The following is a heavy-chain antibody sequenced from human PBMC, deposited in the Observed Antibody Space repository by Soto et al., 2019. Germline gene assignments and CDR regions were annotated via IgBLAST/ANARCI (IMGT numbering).Heavy chain of an antibody. J-gene: IGHJ4*02. CDR1: GGSISSDNW. V-gene: IGHV4-4*02. Sequence: PSETLSLTCAVSGGSISSDNWWSWVRQPPGKGLEWIGEIFHSGSSNYNPSLKSQVNISVDKSRNQISLSLSSVTAADTAVYYCARFSPLKYYYDSSGYSPFLVYWGQGTLVTVSS. CDR3: ARFSPLKYYYDSSGYSPFLVY. D-gene: IGHD3-22*01. CDR2: IFHSGSS.